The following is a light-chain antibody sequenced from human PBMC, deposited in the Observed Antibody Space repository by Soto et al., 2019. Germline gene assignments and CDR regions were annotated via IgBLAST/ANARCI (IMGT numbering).Light chain of an antibody. CDR2: AAS. J-gene: IGKJ5*01. CDR3: QQSYITPPIT. Sequence: DVQMTQSPSSLSALVGDRVTITCRASQSVSRYLNWYQHKPGKAPKLLINAASNLRSGVPSRFSGSGSGTDFTLTIDGLQPEDFAVYYCQQSYITPPITSGQGTRLEVK. CDR1: QSVSRY. V-gene: IGKV1-39*01.